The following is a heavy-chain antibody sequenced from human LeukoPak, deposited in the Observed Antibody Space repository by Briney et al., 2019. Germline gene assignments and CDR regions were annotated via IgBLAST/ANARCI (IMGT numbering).Heavy chain of an antibody. CDR2: IYSGGGT. Sequence: PGGSLRLSCAASGFTVSSNYMSWVRQAPGKGLEWVSVIYSGGGTYYADSVKGRFTISRDNSKNTLYLQMNSLRAEDTAVYYCARDHSSDYYFDYWGQGTLVTVSS. CDR1: GFTVSSNY. J-gene: IGHJ4*02. D-gene: IGHD3-22*01. V-gene: IGHV3-66*01. CDR3: ARDHSSDYYFDY.